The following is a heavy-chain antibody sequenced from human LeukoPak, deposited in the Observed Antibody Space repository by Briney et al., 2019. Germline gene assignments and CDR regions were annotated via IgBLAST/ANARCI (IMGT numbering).Heavy chain of an antibody. CDR3: ARAAAAGPYYFDY. D-gene: IGHD6-13*01. CDR2: IYHSGST. Sequence: PSETLSLTCTVSGGSISSGGYYWSWIRQPPGKGLEWIGYIYHSGSTYYNPSLKSRVTISVDRSKNQFSLKLSSVTAADTAVYYCARAAAAGPYYFDYWGQGTLVTVSS. J-gene: IGHJ4*02. CDR1: GGSISSGGYY. V-gene: IGHV4-30-2*01.